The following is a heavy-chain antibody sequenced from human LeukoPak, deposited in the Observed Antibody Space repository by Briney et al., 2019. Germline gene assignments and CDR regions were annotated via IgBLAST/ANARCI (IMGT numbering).Heavy chain of an antibody. J-gene: IGHJ4*02. D-gene: IGHD3-3*01. CDR3: ARASPRITIFGVVIMGYYFDY. CDR1: GGSISSYY. V-gene: IGHV4-59*12. CDR2: IYYSGST. Sequence: SETLSLTCTVSGGSISSYYWSWIRQPPGKGLEWIGYIYYSGSTNYNPSLKSRVTISVDTSKNQFSLKLSSVTAADTAVYYCARASPRITIFGVVIMGYYFDYWGQGTLVTVSS.